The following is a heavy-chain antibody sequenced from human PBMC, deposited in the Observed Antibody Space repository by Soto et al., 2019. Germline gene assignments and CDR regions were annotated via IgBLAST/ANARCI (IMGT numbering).Heavy chain of an antibody. V-gene: IGHV3-23*01. CDR3: AKKGYSGYDFSWFDP. Sequence: GGSLRLSCAASGFTFSSYAMSWVRQAPGKGLEWVSAISGSGGSTYYADSVKGRFTISRDNSKNTLYLQMNSLRAEDTAVYYCAKKGYSGYDFSWFDPWGQGTLVTVSS. D-gene: IGHD5-12*01. J-gene: IGHJ5*02. CDR1: GFTFSSYA. CDR2: ISGSGGST.